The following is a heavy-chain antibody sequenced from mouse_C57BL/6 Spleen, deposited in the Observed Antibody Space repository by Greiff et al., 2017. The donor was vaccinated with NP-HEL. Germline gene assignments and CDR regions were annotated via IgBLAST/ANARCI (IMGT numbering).Heavy chain of an antibody. CDR1: GYTFTSYW. CDR3: ARDYYGSDAY. CDR2: IYPGSGST. J-gene: IGHJ3*01. V-gene: IGHV1-55*01. D-gene: IGHD1-1*01. Sequence: VQLQQSGAELVKPGASVKMSCKASGYTFTSYWITWVKQRPGQGLEWIGDIYPGSGSTNYNEKFKSKATLTVDTSSSTAYMQVSSLTSEDSVVYYCARDYYGSDAYWGQGTLVTVSA.